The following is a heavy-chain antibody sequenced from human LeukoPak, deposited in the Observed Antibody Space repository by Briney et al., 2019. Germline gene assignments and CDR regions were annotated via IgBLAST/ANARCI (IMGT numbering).Heavy chain of an antibody. CDR2: INPYSGDT. Sequence: ASVKVSCKASGYTFTGYYMHWVRQAPGQGLEWMGRINPYSGDTNFAQKFQGGVTMTRDTSITTAYMDLSSLTPDDTAVYFCARDQGSLTRSWYTGYWGQGTQVTVSS. J-gene: IGHJ4*02. CDR1: GYTFTGYY. V-gene: IGHV1-2*06. D-gene: IGHD6-13*01. CDR3: ARDQGSLTRSWYTGY.